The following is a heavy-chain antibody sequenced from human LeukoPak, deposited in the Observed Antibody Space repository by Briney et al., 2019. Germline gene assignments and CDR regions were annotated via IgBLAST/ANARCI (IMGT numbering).Heavy chain of an antibody. Sequence: GSSVKVSCKASGGTFSSYAISWVRQAPGQGLEWMGGIIPIFGTANYAQKFQGRVTITADESTSTAYMELSSLRSEDTAVYYCASSSRVITTWGYAFDIWGQGTMVTVSS. J-gene: IGHJ3*02. D-gene: IGHD3-22*01. CDR1: GGTFSSYA. CDR3: ASSSRVITTWGYAFDI. V-gene: IGHV1-69*01. CDR2: IIPIFGTA.